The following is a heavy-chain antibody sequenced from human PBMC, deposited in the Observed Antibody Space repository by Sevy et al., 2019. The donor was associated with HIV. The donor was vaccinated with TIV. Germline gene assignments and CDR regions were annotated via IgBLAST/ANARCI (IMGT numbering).Heavy chain of an antibody. D-gene: IGHD3-9*01. CDR3: ARDQYYDIGTGLYAMDV. CDR2: VFYFWTT. Sequence: SETLSLTCSISGASVSSANDYWSWIRQPPGKGLEWIGYVFYFWTTNYNPSLKSRVTISLDMSKKQFSLKLSSVTAADTAVYYCARDQYYDIGTGLYAMDVWGQGTTVTVSS. CDR1: GASVSSANDY. J-gene: IGHJ6*02. V-gene: IGHV4-61*01.